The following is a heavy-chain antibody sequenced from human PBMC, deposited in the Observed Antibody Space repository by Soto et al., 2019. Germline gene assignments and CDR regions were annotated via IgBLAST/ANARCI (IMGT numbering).Heavy chain of an antibody. D-gene: IGHD3-3*01. Sequence: SVKVSCKASGGTFSSYAISWVRQAPGQGLEWMGGIIPIFGTANYAQKFQGRVTITADESTSTAYMELSSLRSEDTAVYYCARDGDRITIFGVVVNRPYGMDVWGQGTTVTVS. V-gene: IGHV1-69*13. CDR2: IIPIFGTA. CDR1: GGTFSSYA. CDR3: ARDGDRITIFGVVVNRPYGMDV. J-gene: IGHJ6*02.